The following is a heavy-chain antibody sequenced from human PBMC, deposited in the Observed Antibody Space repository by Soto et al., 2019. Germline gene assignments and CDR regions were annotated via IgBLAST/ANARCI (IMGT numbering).Heavy chain of an antibody. V-gene: IGHV3-48*01. CDR2: ISSSSSTI. CDR1: GFTFSSYS. J-gene: IGHJ4*02. CDR3: ARENRVLLWFGEFCDY. Sequence: EVQLVESGGGLVQPGGSLRLSCAASGFTFSSYSMNWVRQAPGKGLEWVSYISSSSSTIYYADSVKGRFTISRDNAKNSLYLQMNSLRAEDTAVYYCARENRVLLWFGEFCDYWGQGTLVTVSS. D-gene: IGHD3-10*01.